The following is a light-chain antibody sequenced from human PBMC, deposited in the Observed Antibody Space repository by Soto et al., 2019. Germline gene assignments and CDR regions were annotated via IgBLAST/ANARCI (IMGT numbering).Light chain of an antibody. CDR3: QQYYSYPLT. CDR2: AAS. Sequence: AIRMTQSPSSLSASTGDRVTITCRASQGISSYLAWYQQKPGKAPKLLIYAASTLQSGVPSRFSGSGSGTDFTLTISCLQSEDFGTNYCQQYYSYPLTFGGGTKVDIK. V-gene: IGKV1-8*01. J-gene: IGKJ4*01. CDR1: QGISSY.